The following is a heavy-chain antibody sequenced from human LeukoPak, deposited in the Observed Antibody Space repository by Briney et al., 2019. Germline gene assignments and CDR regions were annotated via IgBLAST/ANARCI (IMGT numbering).Heavy chain of an antibody. Sequence: SETLSLTCTFSGGPISGNSYYWGWIRQPPGKGLEWIGSTFHSGSTYYNPSLKSRVTISVHTSKNQFSLRLSSVTAEDTAVYFCPRDARGTYYIYYWGQGTLVTVSS. CDR2: TFHSGST. D-gene: IGHD1-26*01. CDR1: GGPISGNSYY. V-gene: IGHV4-39*01. CDR3: PRDARGTYYIYY. J-gene: IGHJ4*02.